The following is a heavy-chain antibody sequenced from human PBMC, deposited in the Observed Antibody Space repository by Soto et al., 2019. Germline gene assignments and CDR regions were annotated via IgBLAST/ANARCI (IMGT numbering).Heavy chain of an antibody. D-gene: IGHD3-22*01. Sequence: PGGSLRLSCAASGFTFSSYAMSWVRQAPGKGLEWVSAISGSGGSTYYADSVKGRFTISRDNSKNTLYLQMNSLRAEDTAVYYCAKRDSSGYYPGGGMDLWGQGTTVTVSS. V-gene: IGHV3-23*01. CDR1: GFTFSSYA. J-gene: IGHJ6*02. CDR2: ISGSGGST. CDR3: AKRDSSGYYPGGGMDL.